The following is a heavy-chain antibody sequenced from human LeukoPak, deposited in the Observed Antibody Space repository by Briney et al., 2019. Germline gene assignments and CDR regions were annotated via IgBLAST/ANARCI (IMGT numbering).Heavy chain of an antibody. J-gene: IGHJ5*02. Sequence: AGGSLRLSCAASGFTFSSYAMHWVRQAPGKGLEWVTIISFDGSNKYYADSVKGRFTISRDNSKNTLYLQMKSLRAEDTALYYCARGDKQLVFERRKGGFDPWGRGTLVTVSS. D-gene: IGHD6-13*01. CDR3: ARGDKQLVFERRKGGFDP. CDR2: ISFDGSNK. V-gene: IGHV3-30*04. CDR1: GFTFSSYA.